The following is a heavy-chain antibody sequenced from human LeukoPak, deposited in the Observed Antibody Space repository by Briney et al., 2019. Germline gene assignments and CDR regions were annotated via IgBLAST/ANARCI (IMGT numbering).Heavy chain of an antibody. Sequence: SGGSLRLSCAASGFTFSSYAMGRVRQAPGKGLEWVSGISGSGGSTYYADSVKGRFTIFRDNSKNTLYLQMNSLRAEDTAVYHCANGWSPDYWGRGTLVTVSS. V-gene: IGHV3-23*01. D-gene: IGHD2-15*01. CDR2: ISGSGGST. CDR3: ANGWSPDY. CDR1: GFTFSSYA. J-gene: IGHJ4*02.